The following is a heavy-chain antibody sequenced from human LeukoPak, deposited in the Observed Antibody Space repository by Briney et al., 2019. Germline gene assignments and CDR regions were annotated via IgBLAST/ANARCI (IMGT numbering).Heavy chain of an antibody. J-gene: IGHJ6*02. D-gene: IGHD2-15*01. Sequence: GSVKVSCKASGYTFTSYYMHWVRQAPGQGLEWMGIINPSGGSTSYAQKFQGRVTITRDTSTSTVYMELSSLRSEDTAVYYCARKGKVAATVRGMDVWGQGTTVTVSS. V-gene: IGHV1-46*01. CDR1: GYTFTSYY. CDR3: ARKGKVAATVRGMDV. CDR2: INPSGGST.